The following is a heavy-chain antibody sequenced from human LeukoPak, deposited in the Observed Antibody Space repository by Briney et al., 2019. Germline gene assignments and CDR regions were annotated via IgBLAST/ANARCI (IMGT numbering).Heavy chain of an antibody. J-gene: IGHJ4*02. CDR1: GFTFSNFA. CDR3: AKDVDQYYFDY. V-gene: IGHV3-23*01. D-gene: IGHD2-15*01. CDR2: ISGSGNSR. Sequence: GGSLRLSCAASGFTFSNFAMSWVRQAPGKGLEWVSTISGSGNSRYYGDSVKGRFTISRDNPKNTLYLQMNSLRAEDTAVYYCAKDVDQYYFDYWGQGTLVTVSS.